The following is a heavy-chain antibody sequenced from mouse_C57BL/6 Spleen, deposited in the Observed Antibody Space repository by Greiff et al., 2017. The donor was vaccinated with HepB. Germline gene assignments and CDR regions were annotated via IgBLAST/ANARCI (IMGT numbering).Heavy chain of an antibody. CDR2: INSDGGST. D-gene: IGHD1-1*01. J-gene: IGHJ1*03. Sequence: EVQLVESGGGLVQPGESLKLSCASNEYEFPSHDMSWVRQTPEKRLELVAAINSDGGSTYYPDTMERRFSISRDTTKKNLYLQMSSLRSEDTALYDCARTRLDYGSSLHWYFDVWGTGTTVTVSS. CDR1: EYEFPSHD. V-gene: IGHV5-2*01. CDR3: ARTRLDYGSSLHWYFDV.